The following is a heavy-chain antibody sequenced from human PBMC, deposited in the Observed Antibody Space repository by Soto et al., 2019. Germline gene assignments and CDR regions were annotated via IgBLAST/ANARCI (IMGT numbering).Heavy chain of an antibody. CDR1: GFTFSNYA. CDR3: AREYLLLTYYFDY. D-gene: IGHD2-2*01. Sequence: QVQVVESGGGVVQPGRSLRLSCAASGFTFSNYAMHWVRQAPGKGLEWVAVISNDGSNKYYEDSVKGRFTSSRDNSKNTRYLQMISLRAEDTAVYYFAREYLLLTYYFDYWGQGTLVTVSS. V-gene: IGHV3-30-3*01. J-gene: IGHJ4*02. CDR2: ISNDGSNK.